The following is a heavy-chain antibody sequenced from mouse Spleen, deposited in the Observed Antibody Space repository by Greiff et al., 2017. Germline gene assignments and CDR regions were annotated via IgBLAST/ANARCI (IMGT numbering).Heavy chain of an antibody. D-gene: IGHD2-2*01. CDR2: INPNNGGT. Sequence: VQLQQSGPELVKPGASVKMSCKASGYTFTDYNMHWVKQSHGKSLEWIGYINPNNGGTSYNQKFKGKATLTVNKSSSTAYMELRSLTSEDSAVYYCARVNYGYPYYFDYWGQGTTLTVSS. CDR1: GYTFTDYN. CDR3: ARVNYGYPYYFDY. V-gene: IGHV1-22*01. J-gene: IGHJ2*01.